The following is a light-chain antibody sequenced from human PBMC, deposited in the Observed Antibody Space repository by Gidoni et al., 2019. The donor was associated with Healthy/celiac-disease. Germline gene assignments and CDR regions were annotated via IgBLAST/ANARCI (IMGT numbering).Light chain of an antibody. Sequence: PGERATLSCRASQSVSSNLAWYQQKPGQAPRLLIYGASTRATGIPARFSGSGSGTEFTLTISSLQSEDFAVYYCQQYNNWPQTFGQGTKVEIK. J-gene: IGKJ1*01. V-gene: IGKV3-15*01. CDR3: QQYNNWPQT. CDR1: QSVSSN. CDR2: GAS.